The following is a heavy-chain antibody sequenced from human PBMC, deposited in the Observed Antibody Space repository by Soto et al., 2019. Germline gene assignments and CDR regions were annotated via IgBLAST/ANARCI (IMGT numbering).Heavy chain of an antibody. CDR2: IYHSGST. Sequence: SESLSLTCAVSGGSISSSNCSCWVRQPPGKRLEWIGEIYHSGSTNYNPSLKSRVTISVDKSKNQFSLKLSSVTAADTAVYYCARVAYYYDSSGYWDYYYGMDVWGQGTTVTVSS. CDR3: ARVAYYYDSSGYWDYYYGMDV. J-gene: IGHJ6*02. D-gene: IGHD3-22*01. V-gene: IGHV4-4*02. CDR1: GGSISSSNC.